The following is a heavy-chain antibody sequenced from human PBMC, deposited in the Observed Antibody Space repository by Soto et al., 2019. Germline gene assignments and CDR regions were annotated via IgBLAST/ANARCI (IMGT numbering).Heavy chain of an antibody. D-gene: IGHD6-19*01. CDR2: ISYDGSNK. J-gene: IGHJ4*02. CDR3: AKGLRQWLVPGY. CDR1: GFTFSSYG. V-gene: IGHV3-30*18. Sequence: QVQLVESGGGVVQPGRSLRLSCAASGFTFSSYGMHWVRQAPGKGLEWVAVISYDGSNKYYADSVKGRFTISRDNSKNTLYLQMNSLRAEDTAVYYCAKGLRQWLVPGYWGQGTLVTVSS.